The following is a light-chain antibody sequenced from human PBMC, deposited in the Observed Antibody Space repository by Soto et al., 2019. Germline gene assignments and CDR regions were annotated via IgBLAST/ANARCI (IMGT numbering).Light chain of an antibody. CDR3: LKDYNYPWT. V-gene: IGKV1-6*01. J-gene: IGKJ1*01. CDR2: AAS. CDR1: QGIRNN. Sequence: AIQMTQSPSSLSASVGDRVTLTCRASQGIRNNLGWYQQKPGKAPKLLIYAASNLQSGVPSRFSGSGSGTDFTLTISSLQPEDFATYYCLKDYNYPWTFGQGTKVDIK.